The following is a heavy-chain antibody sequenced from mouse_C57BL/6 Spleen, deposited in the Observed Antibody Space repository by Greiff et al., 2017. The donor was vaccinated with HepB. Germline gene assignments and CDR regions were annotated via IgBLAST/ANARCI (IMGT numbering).Heavy chain of an antibody. CDR3: ARSRYYGSFYAMDY. J-gene: IGHJ4*01. Sequence: VQGVESGAELVKPGASVKISCKASGYAFSSYWMNWVKQRPGKGLEWIGQIYPGDGDTNYNGKFKGKATLTADKSSSTAYMQLSSLTSEDSAVYFCARSRYYGSFYAMDYWGQGTSVTVSS. D-gene: IGHD1-1*01. CDR2: IYPGDGDT. V-gene: IGHV1-80*01. CDR1: GYAFSSYW.